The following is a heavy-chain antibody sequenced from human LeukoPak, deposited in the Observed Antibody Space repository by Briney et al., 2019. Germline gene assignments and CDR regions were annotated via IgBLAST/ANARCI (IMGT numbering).Heavy chain of an antibody. CDR3: AREGDIVAMGRGWFDP. D-gene: IGHD5-12*01. J-gene: IGHJ5*02. CDR1: GGSISSSSYY. Sequence: PSETLSLTCTVSGGSISSSSYYWGWIRQPPGKGLEWIGYIYYSGSTNYNPSLKSRVTISVDTSKNQFSLKLSSVTAADTAVYYCAREGDIVAMGRGWFDPWGQGTLVTVSS. V-gene: IGHV4-61*05. CDR2: IYYSGST.